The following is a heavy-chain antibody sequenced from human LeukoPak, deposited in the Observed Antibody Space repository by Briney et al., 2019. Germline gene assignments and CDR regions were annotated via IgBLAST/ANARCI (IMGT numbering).Heavy chain of an antibody. CDR3: ARISHCSSTSCYSAYY. CDR1: GFTVTANY. D-gene: IGHD2-2*01. Sequence: GGSLRLSCAASGFTVTANYMSWVRQAPGRGLEWVSVIYNGDVKSYPDSVKDRFTISTDNSKNTVYLQMNSLRAEDTAVYYCARISHCSSTSCYSAYYWGQGTLVTVSS. V-gene: IGHV3-66*01. J-gene: IGHJ4*02. CDR2: IYNGDVK.